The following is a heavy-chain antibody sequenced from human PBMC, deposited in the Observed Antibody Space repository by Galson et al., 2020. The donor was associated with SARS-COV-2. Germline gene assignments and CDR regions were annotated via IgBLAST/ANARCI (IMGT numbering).Heavy chain of an antibody. J-gene: IGHJ4*02. V-gene: IGHV4-34*01. CDR3: ARFDSSGFDY. Sequence: SETLSLTCAVYGGSFSGYYWSWIRQPPGKGLEWIGEINHSGSTNYNPSLKSRVTISVDTSKNQFSLKPSSVTAADTAVYYCARFDSSGFDYWGQGTLVTVSS. CDR1: GGSFSGYY. CDR2: INHSGST. D-gene: IGHD3-22*01.